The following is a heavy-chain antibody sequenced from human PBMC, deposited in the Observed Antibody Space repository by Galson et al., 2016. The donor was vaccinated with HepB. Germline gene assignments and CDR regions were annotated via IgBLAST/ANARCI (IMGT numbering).Heavy chain of an antibody. D-gene: IGHD2-2*01. V-gene: IGHV2-5*01. CDR1: GFSLGSSGVA. J-gene: IGHJ5*02. Sequence: PALVKPTQTLTLTCTFSGFSLGSSGVAVGWIRQPPGKALEWLALIYWNDDKRYIPSLQNRLTITKDTSKNQVFLTMTNMDPIDTGTYYCAHKQLSSGLVGWFDPWGQGTLVTVST. CDR3: AHKQLSSGLVGWFDP. CDR2: IYWNDDK.